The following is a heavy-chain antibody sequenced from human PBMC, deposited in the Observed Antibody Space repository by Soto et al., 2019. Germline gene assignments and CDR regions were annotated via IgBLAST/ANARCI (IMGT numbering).Heavy chain of an antibody. Sequence: GASVKVSCKASGYTFTSYDINWVRQATGQGLEWMGWMNPNSGNTGYAQKFQGRVTMTRNTSISTAYMELSSLRSEDTAVYYCGRGKLINCVVGVHPRGCYYYYMDVWGKGTTVTVSS. D-gene: IGHD2-21*01. V-gene: IGHV1-8*01. J-gene: IGHJ6*03. CDR1: GYTFTSYD. CDR3: GRGKLINCVVGVHPRGCYYYYMDV. CDR2: MNPNSGNT.